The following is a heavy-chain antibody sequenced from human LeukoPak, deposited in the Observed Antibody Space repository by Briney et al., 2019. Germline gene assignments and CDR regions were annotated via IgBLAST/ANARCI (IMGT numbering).Heavy chain of an antibody. CDR3: ARVPDSGPAY. Sequence: GRSLRLFCAASGFTFSSCSMNWVRQAPGKGLEWVSSISSGSNYIYYADSVKGRFTISRDNAKNSLYLQMNSLRAEDTAVYYCARVPDSGPAYWGQGTLVTVPS. CDR2: ISSGSNYI. CDR1: GFTFSSCS. D-gene: IGHD6-19*01. V-gene: IGHV3-21*01. J-gene: IGHJ4*02.